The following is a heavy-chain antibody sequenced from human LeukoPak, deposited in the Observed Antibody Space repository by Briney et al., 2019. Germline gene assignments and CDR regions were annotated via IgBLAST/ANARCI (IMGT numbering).Heavy chain of an antibody. J-gene: IGHJ4*02. CDR1: GYTFTSYY. CDR2: INPSGGST. CDR3: ASLAVAGDSGDY. Sequence: ASVKVSCKASGYTFTSYYMHWVRQAPGQGLEWMGIINPSGGSTSYAQKFQGRVTMTRDTSTSTVYMELSSLRSEDTAVYYCASLAVAGDSGDYWGQGTLVTVSS. V-gene: IGHV1-46*01. D-gene: IGHD6-19*01.